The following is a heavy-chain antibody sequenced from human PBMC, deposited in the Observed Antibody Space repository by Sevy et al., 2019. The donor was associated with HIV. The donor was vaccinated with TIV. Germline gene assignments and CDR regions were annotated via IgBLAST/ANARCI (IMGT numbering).Heavy chain of an antibody. J-gene: IGHJ4*02. D-gene: IGHD3-22*01. Sequence: ASVKVSCKASGYTFTSYYMHWVRQAPGQGLEWMGIINPSGGSTSYAQKFQGRVTMTRDTSTSTVYMELSSLRSEDTAVYYCSREGGYYYDSSRYFGYWGQGTLVTVSS. CDR3: SREGGYYYDSSRYFGY. CDR1: GYTFTSYY. CDR2: INPSGGST. V-gene: IGHV1-46*01.